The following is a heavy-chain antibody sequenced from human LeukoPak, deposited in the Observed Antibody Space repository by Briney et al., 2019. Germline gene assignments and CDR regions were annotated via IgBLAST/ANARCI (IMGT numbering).Heavy chain of an antibody. Sequence: GGSLRLSCAASGFTFSSYSMNWVRQAPGKGLEWGAVISYDGSNKYYADSVKGRFTISRDNSKNTLYLQMNSLRADDTAVYYCARSARLMKGVVEVTALDDWGQGTLVTVSS. CDR2: ISYDGSNK. D-gene: IGHD3-3*01. CDR3: ARSARLMKGVVEVTALDD. CDR1: GFTFSSYS. J-gene: IGHJ4*02. V-gene: IGHV3-30*03.